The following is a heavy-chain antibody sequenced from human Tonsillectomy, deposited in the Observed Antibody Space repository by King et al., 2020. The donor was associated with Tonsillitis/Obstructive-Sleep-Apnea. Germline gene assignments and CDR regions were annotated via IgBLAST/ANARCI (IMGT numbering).Heavy chain of an antibody. CDR1: GGSISSSSYY. Sequence: QLQESGPGLVKPSETLSLTCTVSGGSISSSSYYWGWIRQPPGKGLEWIGSIYYSGSTYYNPSLKSRVTISVDTSKNQFSLKLSSVTAADTAVYYCATRHASWEWLRPFDYWGQGTLVTVSS. J-gene: IGHJ4*02. CDR2: IYYSGST. CDR3: ATRHASWEWLRPFDY. V-gene: IGHV4-39*01. D-gene: IGHD5-12*01.